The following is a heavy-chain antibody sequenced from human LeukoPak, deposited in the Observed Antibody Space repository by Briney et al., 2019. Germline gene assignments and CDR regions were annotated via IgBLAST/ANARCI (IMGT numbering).Heavy chain of an antibody. CDR1: GYTFTSYG. CDR3: ARDPGWDTAMVPDY. J-gene: IGHJ4*02. V-gene: IGHV1-18*01. D-gene: IGHD5-18*01. CDR2: ISAYNGNT. Sequence: ASVKVSCKASGYTFTSYGISWVRQAPGQGLEWMGWISAYNGNTNYARKLHGRVTMTTDTSTSTAYMELRSLRSDDTAVYYCARDPGWDTAMVPDYWGQGTLVTVSS.